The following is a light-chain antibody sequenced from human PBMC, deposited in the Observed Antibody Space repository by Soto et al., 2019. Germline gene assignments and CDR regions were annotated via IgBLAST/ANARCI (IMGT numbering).Light chain of an antibody. CDR3: QQYDSSPRT. J-gene: IGKJ1*01. Sequence: EIVLTQSPRTLSLSPGERATLSCRASQSLRSTSLAWYQQKPGQAPRLLISGASTRAADIPDRFSGSGSGTDFTLTIDRLEPEDLAVYYCQQYDSSPRTFGQGTRWIS. CDR2: GAS. V-gene: IGKV3-20*01. CDR1: QSLRSTS.